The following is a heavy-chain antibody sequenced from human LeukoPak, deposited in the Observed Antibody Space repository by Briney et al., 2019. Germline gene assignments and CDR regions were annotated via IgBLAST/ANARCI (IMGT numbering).Heavy chain of an antibody. Sequence: SETLSLTCTVSGGSISSYYWSWIRQPPGKGLEWIGEINHSGSTNYNPSLKSRVTISVDTSKNQFSLKLSSVTAADTAVYYCARVPPNQNYGSGSEFDYWGQGTLVTVSS. J-gene: IGHJ4*02. CDR3: ARVPPNQNYGSGSEFDY. CDR1: GGSISSYY. CDR2: INHSGST. D-gene: IGHD3-10*01. V-gene: IGHV4-34*01.